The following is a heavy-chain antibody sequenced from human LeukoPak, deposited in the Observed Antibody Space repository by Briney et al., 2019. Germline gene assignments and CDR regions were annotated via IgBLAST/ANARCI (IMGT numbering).Heavy chain of an antibody. CDR1: GFTFSSYG. D-gene: IGHD2-2*03. Sequence: GGTLRLSCAASGFTFSSYGMSWVRQAPGKGLEWVSAISGSGGSTYYADSVKGRFTISRDNSKNTLYLQMNSLRAEDTAVYYCAKEVGYCSSTSCYEYYYYMDVWGKGTTVTVSS. CDR3: AKEVGYCSSTSCYEYYYYMDV. CDR2: ISGSGGST. J-gene: IGHJ6*03. V-gene: IGHV3-23*01.